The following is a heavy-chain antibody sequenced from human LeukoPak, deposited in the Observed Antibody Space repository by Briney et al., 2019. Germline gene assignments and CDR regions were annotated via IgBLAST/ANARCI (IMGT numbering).Heavy chain of an antibody. J-gene: IGHJ4*02. D-gene: IGHD2-2*02. CDR2: IYYNGNS. CDR3: ARSAIPAPRPPGY. Sequence: PSETLSLTCSVSGGSISRSSYYWGWIRQPPGKGLEWIGSIYYNGNSYSNPSLESRVAISVDTSKNQFSLRLSSVTAADTALYYCARSAIPAPRPPGYWGQGALVTVSS. CDR1: GGSISRSSYY. V-gene: IGHV4-39*07.